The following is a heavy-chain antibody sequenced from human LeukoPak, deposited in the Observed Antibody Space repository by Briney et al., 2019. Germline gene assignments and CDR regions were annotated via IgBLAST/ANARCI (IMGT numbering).Heavy chain of an antibody. Sequence: GGSLRLSCAASGFTFSSYWMSWFGQAPGKGLEWVANIKQDGSEEYYVDSVKGRFTISRDNAKNSLYLQMNSLRAEDTAVYYCAREGCSGGSCYSFWFDPWGQGTLVTVSS. J-gene: IGHJ5*02. CDR1: GFTFSSYW. D-gene: IGHD2-15*01. CDR3: AREGCSGGSCYSFWFDP. V-gene: IGHV3-7*01. CDR2: IKQDGSEE.